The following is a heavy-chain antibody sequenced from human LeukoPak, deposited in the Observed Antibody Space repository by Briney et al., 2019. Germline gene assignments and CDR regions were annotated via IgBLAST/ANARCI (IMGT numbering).Heavy chain of an antibody. CDR1: GVSISSSSFY. Sequence: AETLSLTCTVSGVSISSSSFYWGWIRPPPGKGREWIGSFCYSGSTYYNPSLKSQVTISVDTSKNHCSLNLRSVTAADTAVHYCASSGAPRRFDYWGEGTLVTVSS. V-gene: IGHV4-39*01. D-gene: IGHD1-14*01. J-gene: IGHJ4*02. CDR3: ASSGAPRRFDY. CDR2: FCYSGST.